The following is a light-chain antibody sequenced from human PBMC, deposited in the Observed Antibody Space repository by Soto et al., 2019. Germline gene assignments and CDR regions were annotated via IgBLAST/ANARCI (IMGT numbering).Light chain of an antibody. CDR1: SSDFGGYNY. J-gene: IGLJ1*01. V-gene: IGLV2-14*01. Sequence: QSVLTQPASLSGSPGQSITISCTGTSSDFGGYNYVSWYQQHPGNAPKLMIYDVSNRPSGVSNRFSGSKSGNTASLTISGLQAEDEADYYCSSYTSSSTPYVFGTGTKVTVL. CDR3: SSYTSSSTPYV. CDR2: DVS.